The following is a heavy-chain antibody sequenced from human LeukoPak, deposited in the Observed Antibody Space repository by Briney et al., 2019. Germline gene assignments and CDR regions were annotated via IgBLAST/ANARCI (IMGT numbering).Heavy chain of an antibody. V-gene: IGHV4-4*07. J-gene: IGHJ6*02. CDR3: ARLYGDQTYYYYYYGMDV. Sequence: SETLSLTCTVSGGSISSYYWSWIRQPAGKGLEWIGRIYTSGSTNYNPSLKSRVTMSVDTSKNQFSPKLSSVTAADTAVYYCARLYGDQTYYYYYYGMDVWGQGTTVTVSS. D-gene: IGHD4-17*01. CDR1: GGSISSYY. CDR2: IYTSGST.